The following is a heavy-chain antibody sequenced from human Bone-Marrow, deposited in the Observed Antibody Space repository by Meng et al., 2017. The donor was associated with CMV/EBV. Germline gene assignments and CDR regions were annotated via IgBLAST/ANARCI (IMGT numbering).Heavy chain of an antibody. J-gene: IGHJ4*02. CDR3: ARGAWYYDSSGYSAF. V-gene: IGHV1-2*02. CDR1: GYTFTGYY. D-gene: IGHD3-22*01. CDR2: INPNSGGT. Sequence: GQRGRSGAEVRKPGASGKVSCKASGYTFTGYYMHWVRQAPGQGLEWMGWINPNSGGTNYAQKFQGRVTMTRDTSISTAYMELSRLRSDDTAVYYCARGAWYYDSSGYSAFWGQGTLVTVSS.